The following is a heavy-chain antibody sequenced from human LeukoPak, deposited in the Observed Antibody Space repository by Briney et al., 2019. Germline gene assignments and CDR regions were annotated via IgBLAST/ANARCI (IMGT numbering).Heavy chain of an antibody. J-gene: IGHJ4*02. CDR3: ARGYGSGSRVLVG. CDR1: GITFSSYG. CDR2: ISSTGGTT. D-gene: IGHD3-10*01. V-gene: IGHV3-23*01. Sequence: GGSLRLSCAASGITFSSYGMSWVRQAPGKGLEWVSSISSTGGTTYYADSVKGRFTISRDNAKNSLYLQMNSLRAEDTAVYYCARGYGSGSRVLVGWGQGTLVTVSS.